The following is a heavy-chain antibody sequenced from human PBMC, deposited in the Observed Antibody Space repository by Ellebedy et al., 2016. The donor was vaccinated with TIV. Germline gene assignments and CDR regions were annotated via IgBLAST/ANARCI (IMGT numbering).Heavy chain of an antibody. V-gene: IGHV3-23*01. D-gene: IGHD6-19*01. CDR1: GFTFSNAW. Sequence: GESLKISCIASGFTFSNAWMSWVRQAPGKGLEWVSSISQSGGDTFYADSVKGRFTISRDNSKNTLYLRMNSLRVEDTAVYYCAKGPEQWLIKSGGFEDWGQGTLVTVSS. CDR3: AKGPEQWLIKSGGFED. CDR2: ISQSGGDT. J-gene: IGHJ4*02.